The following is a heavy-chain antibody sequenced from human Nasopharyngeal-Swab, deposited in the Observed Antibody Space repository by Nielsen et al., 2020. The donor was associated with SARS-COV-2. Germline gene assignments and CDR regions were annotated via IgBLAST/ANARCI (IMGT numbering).Heavy chain of an antibody. CDR1: GFTFSSYG. CDR2: IWYDGSNK. V-gene: IGHV3-33*01. J-gene: IGHJ4*02. Sequence: SCAASGFTFSSYGMHWVRQAPGKGLEWVAVIWYDGSNKYYADSAKGRFTISRDNSKNTLYLQMNSLRAEDTAVYYCAREVGDYATYFDYWGQGTLVTVSS. CDR3: AREVGDYATYFDY. D-gene: IGHD4-17*01.